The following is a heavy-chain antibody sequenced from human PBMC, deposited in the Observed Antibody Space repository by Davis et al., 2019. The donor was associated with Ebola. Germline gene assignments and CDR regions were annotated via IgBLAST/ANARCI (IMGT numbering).Heavy chain of an antibody. Sequence: AASVKVSCKASGYTFTSYGISWVRQAPGQGLEWMGWISGYNGNTNYAQKLQGRVTMTTDTSTSTAYMELRSLRSDDTAVYYCARDTYRYQLLVIGVGYIDYWGQGTLVTVSS. CDR1: GYTFTSYG. CDR3: ARDTYRYQLLVIGVGYIDY. CDR2: ISGYNGNT. D-gene: IGHD2-2*01. V-gene: IGHV1-18*04. J-gene: IGHJ4*02.